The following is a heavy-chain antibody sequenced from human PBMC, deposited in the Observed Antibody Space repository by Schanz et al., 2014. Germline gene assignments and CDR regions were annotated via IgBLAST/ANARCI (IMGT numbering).Heavy chain of an antibody. Sequence: QVQLEESGGGMVQPGRSLRLSCAGSGFSFSDYGMHWVRQAPGRGLEWVAVISYHGSERYSADSVKGRFTISRDNSKNTLYLQMNSLRTEDTAVYFCAKSYDTSGYSGFDYWGQGTLVTVSS. J-gene: IGHJ4*02. CDR3: AKSYDTSGYSGFDY. D-gene: IGHD3-22*01. CDR1: GFSFSDYG. V-gene: IGHV3-30*18. CDR2: ISYHGSER.